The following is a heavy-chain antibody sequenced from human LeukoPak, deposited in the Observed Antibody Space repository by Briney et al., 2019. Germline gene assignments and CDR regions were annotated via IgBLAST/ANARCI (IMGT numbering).Heavy chain of an antibody. D-gene: IGHD1-1*01. V-gene: IGHV4-39*07. Sequence: PSETLSLTCTVSGGSISSSSYYWGWIRQPPGKGLEWIGSIYYSGSTYYNPSLKSRVTISVDTSKNQFSLKLSSVTAADTAVYYCAAHLGYNWNPRGAFDIWGQGTMVTVSS. CDR2: IYYSGST. J-gene: IGHJ3*02. CDR3: AAHLGYNWNPRGAFDI. CDR1: GGSISSSSYY.